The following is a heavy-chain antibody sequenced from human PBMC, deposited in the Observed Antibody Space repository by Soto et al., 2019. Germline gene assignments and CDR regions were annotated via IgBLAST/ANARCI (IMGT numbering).Heavy chain of an antibody. CDR2: INHSGST. J-gene: IGHJ4*02. CDR1: GGSFSGYY. V-gene: IGHV4-34*01. D-gene: IGHD4-17*01. Sequence: SETLSLTCAVYGGSFSGYYWSWIRQPPGKGLEWIGEINHSGSTNYNPSLKSRVTISVDTSKNQFSLKLSSVTAADTAVYYCARLVKGRTVTTDYWGQGTLVTVS. CDR3: ARLVKGRTVTTDY.